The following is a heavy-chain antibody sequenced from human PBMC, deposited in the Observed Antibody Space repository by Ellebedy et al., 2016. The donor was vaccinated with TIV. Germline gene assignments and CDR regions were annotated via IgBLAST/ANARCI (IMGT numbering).Heavy chain of an antibody. CDR3: AREGLPEGYYGMDV. J-gene: IGHJ6*02. Sequence: GESLKISXAASGFTFNNYAMSWVRQAPGKGLEWVSAVSGSGSTTYYADSVKGRFTISRDNAKNTLYLQMNSLRAEDTAVYYCAREGLPEGYYGMDVWGQGTTVTVSS. CDR1: GFTFNNYA. CDR2: VSGSGSTT. V-gene: IGHV3-23*01.